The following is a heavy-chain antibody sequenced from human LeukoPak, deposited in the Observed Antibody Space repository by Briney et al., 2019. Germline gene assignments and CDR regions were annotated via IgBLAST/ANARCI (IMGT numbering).Heavy chain of an antibody. CDR1: GFTFSNAW. D-gene: IGHD3-22*01. CDR2: IKSKTDGGTT. CDR3: TTNIHYDSSGRPFDY. Sequence: GGSLTLSCAASGFTFSNAWMSWVRQAPGKGLEWVGRIKSKTDGGTTDYAAPVKGRFTISRDDSKNTLYLQMNSLKTEDTAVYYCTTNIHYDSSGRPFDYWGQGTLVTVSS. J-gene: IGHJ4*02. V-gene: IGHV3-15*01.